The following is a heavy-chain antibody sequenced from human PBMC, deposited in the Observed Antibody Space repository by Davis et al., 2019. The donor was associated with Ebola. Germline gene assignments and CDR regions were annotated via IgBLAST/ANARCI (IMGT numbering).Heavy chain of an antibody. D-gene: IGHD3-10*01. CDR3: ARGPGPSNYYGMDV. J-gene: IGHJ6*02. V-gene: IGHV4-34*01. Sequence: MPGGSLRLSCAVYGGSFSGYYWSWIRQPPGKGLEWIGEINHSGSTNYNPSLKSRVTISVDTSKNQFYLKLSSVTAADTAVYYCARGPGPSNYYGMDVWGQGTTVTVSS. CDR2: INHSGST. CDR1: GGSFSGYY.